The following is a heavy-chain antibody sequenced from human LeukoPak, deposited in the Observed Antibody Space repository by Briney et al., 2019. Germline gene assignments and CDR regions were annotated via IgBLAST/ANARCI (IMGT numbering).Heavy chain of an antibody. J-gene: IGHJ5*02. V-gene: IGHV3-23*01. CDR2: ISGSGGST. CDR1: GFTFSSYA. D-gene: IGHD2-15*01. CDR3: ANLFRVAATPPP. Sequence: GGSLRLSCAASGFTFSSYAMSWVRQAPAKGLEWVSAISGSGGSTYYADSVKGRFTISRDNSKNTLYLQMNSLRAEDTAVYYCANLFRVAATPPPWGQGTLVTVSS.